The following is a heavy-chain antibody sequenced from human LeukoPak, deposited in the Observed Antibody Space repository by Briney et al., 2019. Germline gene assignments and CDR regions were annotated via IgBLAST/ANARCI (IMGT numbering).Heavy chain of an antibody. CDR1: GYSFTSYW. J-gene: IGHJ3*02. D-gene: IGHD4-17*01. V-gene: IGHV5-51*01. CDR2: IYPGDSDT. Sequence: GESLKISCKGSGYSFTSYWIGWVRQMPGKGLEWMGIIYPGDSDTRYSPSFQGQVTISADKSISTAHLQWSSLKASDTAMYYCARRADYGDYADAFDIWGQGTMVTVSS. CDR3: ARRADYGDYADAFDI.